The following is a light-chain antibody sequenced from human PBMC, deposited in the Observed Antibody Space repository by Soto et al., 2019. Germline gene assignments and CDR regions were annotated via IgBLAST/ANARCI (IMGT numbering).Light chain of an antibody. CDR3: QQYGSSPAT. Sequence: EIVLMQSPGTLSLSPGGRATLSCRASQSVSSSFLAWYQQRPGQAPRLLIYGASSRAIGIPDRFSGSGSGTDFTLTISSLEPEDFAVYYCQQYGSSPATFGQGTTLEIK. CDR1: QSVSSSF. V-gene: IGKV3-20*01. J-gene: IGKJ2*01. CDR2: GAS.